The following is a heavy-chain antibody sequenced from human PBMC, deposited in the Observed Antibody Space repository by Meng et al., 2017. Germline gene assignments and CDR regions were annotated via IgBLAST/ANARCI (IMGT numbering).Heavy chain of an antibody. J-gene: IGHJ3*02. CDR3: ASEPGIAAAGYPHNAFDI. V-gene: IGHV3-53*01. CDR2: IYSGGST. CDR1: GFTVSSNY. D-gene: IGHD6-13*01. Sequence: GEALKIPCAGSGFTVSSNYMSWVRQAPGKGREWVSVIYSGGSTYYADSVKGRFTIYRDNSKNTLYLQMNSLRAEDTAGYYCASEPGIAAAGYPHNAFDIWGQGTMVTVSS.